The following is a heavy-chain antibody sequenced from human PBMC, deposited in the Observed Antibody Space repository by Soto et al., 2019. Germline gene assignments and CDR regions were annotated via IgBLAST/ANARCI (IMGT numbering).Heavy chain of an antibody. CDR3: ARGNREDILVVVGARPGEYGTDI. Sequence: QVQLVESGGGVVQPGGSLRLSCAASGFTFRNHAMHWVRQAPGKGLECLAVIAHDGSNGFYRDSVKGRFTVSRDNSKNTLYLYMNSLRSEDTGVYYCARGNREDILVVVGARPGEYGTDIWGQGPTVIVSS. D-gene: IGHD2-15*01. CDR2: IAHDGSNG. V-gene: IGHV3-30-3*01. CDR1: GFTFRNHA. J-gene: IGHJ6*02.